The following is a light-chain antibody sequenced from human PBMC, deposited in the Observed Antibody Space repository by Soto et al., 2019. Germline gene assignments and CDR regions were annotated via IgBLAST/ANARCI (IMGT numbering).Light chain of an antibody. J-gene: IGKJ1*01. CDR2: WAS. CDR3: QKYYSTAPWT. CDR1: QSVLYSSNKKNY. Sequence: DIVMTQSPDSLAVSLGERATINCKSSQSVLYSSNKKNYLAWYQQKPGQPPKLLIYWASTRESGVPDRFSGSGSGADFTLTISSLQAEDVAVYYCQKYYSTAPWTFGQGTKVEIK. V-gene: IGKV4-1*01.